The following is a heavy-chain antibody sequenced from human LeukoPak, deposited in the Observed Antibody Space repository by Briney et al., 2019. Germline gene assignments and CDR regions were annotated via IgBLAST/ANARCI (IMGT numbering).Heavy chain of an antibody. V-gene: IGHV3-33*08. CDR2: IWYDGSNK. J-gene: IGHJ5*02. CDR1: GFTFSSYS. Sequence: PGGSLRLSCAASGFTFSSYSMNWVRQAPGKGLEWVAVIWYDGSNKYYADSVKGRFTISRDNSKNTLYLQMDSLRAEDTAVYYCARDYPGYCSSTSCYIGGNWFDPWGQGTLVTVSS. D-gene: IGHD2-2*02. CDR3: ARDYPGYCSSTSCYIGGNWFDP.